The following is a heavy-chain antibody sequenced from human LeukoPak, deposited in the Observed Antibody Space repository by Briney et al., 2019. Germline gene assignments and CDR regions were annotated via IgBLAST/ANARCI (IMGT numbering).Heavy chain of an antibody. D-gene: IGHD5-12*01. Sequence: GRSLRLSCAASGFTFSNSGMHWVRQAPGKGLEWVTVISYNGSNKYFADSVKGRFTISRDNSKNTLYLQMNSLRVEDTAVYYCAKDVRGYSGYGVMDYLGQGTLVTVSS. CDR1: GFTFSNSG. CDR2: ISYNGSNK. J-gene: IGHJ4*02. V-gene: IGHV3-30*18. CDR3: AKDVRGYSGYGVMDY.